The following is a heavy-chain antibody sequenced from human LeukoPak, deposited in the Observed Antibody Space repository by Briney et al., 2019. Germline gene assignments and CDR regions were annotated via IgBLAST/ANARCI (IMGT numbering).Heavy chain of an antibody. CDR2: IGGSGGAT. D-gene: IGHD2-15*01. CDR3: AKGVGINNYYYYGVDV. CDR1: GFAFSSYV. J-gene: IGHJ6*04. Sequence: SGGSLRLSCAASGFAFSSYVLSWVSQAPGKGLKWVSAIGGSGGATYYADSVKGRLTLSRDNSKNTLYLQMNSLRADDTAVYYCAKGVGINNYYYYGVDVWGKGTTVTVAS. V-gene: IGHV3-23*01.